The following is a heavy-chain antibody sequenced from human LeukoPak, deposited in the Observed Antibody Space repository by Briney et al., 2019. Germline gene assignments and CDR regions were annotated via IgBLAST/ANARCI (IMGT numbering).Heavy chain of an antibody. D-gene: IGHD6-13*01. CDR3: ASHRLPGYSSSWYFDY. CDR1: GYTFTSYY. J-gene: IGHJ4*02. V-gene: IGHV1-46*01. CDR2: LNPSGGST. Sequence: GASVKVSCKASGYTFTSYYKHWVRQAPGQELEWMGILNPSGGSTSYAQKFQGRVTMTRDTSTSTVYMELSSLRSEDTAVYYCASHRLPGYSSSWYFDYWGQGTLVTVSS.